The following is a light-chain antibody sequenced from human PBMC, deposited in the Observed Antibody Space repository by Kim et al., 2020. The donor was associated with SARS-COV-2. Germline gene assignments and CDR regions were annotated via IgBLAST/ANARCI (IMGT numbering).Light chain of an antibody. CDR2: EAS. CDR3: QQYHTYIT. J-gene: IGKJ5*01. CDR1: QSISRW. V-gene: IGKV1-5*03. Sequence: DIQMTQSPSTVSASVGDRVTITCRASQSISRWLAWYQQKPGKAPKLLIYEASSLESVVPSRFSGSGFGTEFTLTISSLQPDDIATYHCQQYHTYITFGQGTRLEIK.